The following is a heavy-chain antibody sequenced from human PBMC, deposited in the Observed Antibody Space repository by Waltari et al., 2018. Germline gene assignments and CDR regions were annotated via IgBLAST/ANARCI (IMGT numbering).Heavy chain of an antibody. D-gene: IGHD2-2*01. CDR2: ISGGTT. CDR3: AKVQRGNCGSASCTFFDY. J-gene: IGHJ4*02. Sequence: EVQLLESGGGLVQPGGSLRLSCAASGFTFSHYAMSWVRQAPGKGLEWVSSISGGTTYYADSVRGRFTISRDNSKNTLSLQMNSLRGDDTAAYYCAKVQRGNCGSASCTFFDYWGQGTLVTVSS. V-gene: IGHV3-23*01. CDR1: GFTFSHYA.